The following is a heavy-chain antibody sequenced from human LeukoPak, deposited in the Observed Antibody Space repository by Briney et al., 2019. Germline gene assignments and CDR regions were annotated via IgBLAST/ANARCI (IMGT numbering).Heavy chain of an antibody. CDR2: INHSGST. CDR3: ARQWLVSPLFDY. CDR1: GGSFSTYY. Sequence: PSETLSLTCTVSGGSFSTYYWSWIRQPPGKGLEWIGEINHSGSTNYNPSLKSRVTISVDTSKNQLSLKLSSMTAADTAVYYCARQWLVSPLFDYWGQGTLVTVSS. D-gene: IGHD6-19*01. V-gene: IGHV4-34*01. J-gene: IGHJ4*02.